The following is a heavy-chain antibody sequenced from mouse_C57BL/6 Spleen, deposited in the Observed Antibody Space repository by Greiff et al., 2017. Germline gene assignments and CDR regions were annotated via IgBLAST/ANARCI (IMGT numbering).Heavy chain of an antibody. Sequence: VQLQQSGPELVKPGASVKMSCKASGYTFTDYNMHWVKQSHGKSLEWIGYINPNNGGTSYNQKFKGKATLTVNKSSSTAYMELRSLTSEDSAVYYCARSIFITTVVGYFDVWGTGTTVTVSS. CDR2: INPNNGGT. V-gene: IGHV1-22*01. J-gene: IGHJ1*03. CDR1: GYTFTDYN. D-gene: IGHD1-1*01. CDR3: ARSIFITTVVGYFDV.